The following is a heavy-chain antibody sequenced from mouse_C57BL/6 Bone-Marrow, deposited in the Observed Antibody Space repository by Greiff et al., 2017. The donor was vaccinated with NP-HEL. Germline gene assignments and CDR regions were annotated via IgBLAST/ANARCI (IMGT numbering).Heavy chain of an antibody. D-gene: IGHD2-1*01. CDR2: ISDGGGYP. J-gene: IGHJ4*01. CDR3: ARDRGGNYEGAMDD. Sequence: EVKLMESGGGLVKPGGSLKLSCAASGFTFSSYAMSWVRQTPEKRLEWVATISDGGGYPYYPDNVKGRFTISRDTAKNNLYLQMSHLKAEDTAMYYCARDRGGNYEGAMDDWGQGTSVTVSS. CDR1: GFTFSSYA. V-gene: IGHV5-4*01.